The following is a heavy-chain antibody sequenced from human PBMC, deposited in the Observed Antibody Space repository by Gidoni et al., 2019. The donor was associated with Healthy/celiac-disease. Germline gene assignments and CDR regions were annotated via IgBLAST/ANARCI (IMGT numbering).Heavy chain of an antibody. V-gene: IGHV4-39*01. CDR1: GGSISSSSYY. CDR2: IYSSGST. D-gene: IGHD3-22*01. J-gene: IGHJ4*02. Sequence: QLQLQESGPGLVKPSETLSLTCTVPGGSISSSSYYWGWIRQPPGKGLEWIGSIYSSGSTYYIPSLKSRVTISVDTSKNQFSLKLSSVTAADTAVYYCARNDFDYYDSSGYYPPEYWGQGTLVTVSS. CDR3: ARNDFDYYDSSGYYPPEY.